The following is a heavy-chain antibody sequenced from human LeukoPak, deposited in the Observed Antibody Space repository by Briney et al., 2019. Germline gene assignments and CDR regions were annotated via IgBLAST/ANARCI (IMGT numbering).Heavy chain of an antibody. CDR1: GGSISSYY. D-gene: IGHD6-13*01. CDR2: IYTSGST. V-gene: IGHV4-4*07. CDR3: ARGGGGIAAAGTKRKYNWFDP. J-gene: IGHJ5*02. Sequence: SETLSLTCTVSGGSISSYYWSWIRQPAGKGLEWIGRIYTSGSTNYNPSLKSRVTMSVDTSKNQFSLKLGSVTAADTAVYYCARGGGGIAAAGTKRKYNWFDPWGQGTLVTVSS.